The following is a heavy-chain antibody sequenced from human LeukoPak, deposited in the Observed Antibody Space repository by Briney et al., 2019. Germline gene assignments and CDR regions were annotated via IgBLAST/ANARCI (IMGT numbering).Heavy chain of an antibody. CDR3: ARVGLGFGEPTESPFDI. CDR2: INPNSGGT. V-gene: IGHV1-2*02. J-gene: IGHJ3*02. CDR1: GYTFTGYY. D-gene: IGHD3-10*01. Sequence: ASVKVSCKASGYTFTGYYMHWVRQAPGQGLEWMGWINPNSGGTNYAQKFQGRVTMTRDTSISTAYMELSRLRSDDTAVYYCARVGLGFGEPTESPFDIWGQGTMVTVSS.